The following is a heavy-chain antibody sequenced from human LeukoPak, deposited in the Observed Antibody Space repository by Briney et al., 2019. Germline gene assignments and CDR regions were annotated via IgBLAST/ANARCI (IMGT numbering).Heavy chain of an antibody. CDR2: ISSSSSAI. CDR3: AKGALRYSDY. Sequence: GGSLRLSCAASGFTFSSSTMNWVRQAPGKGLEWVSSISSSSSAIYYAASVKGRFTISRDNAKNLLYLQMNSLRDEDTAVYYCAKGALRYSDYWGQGTLVTVSS. CDR1: GFTFSSST. J-gene: IGHJ4*02. D-gene: IGHD3-9*01. V-gene: IGHV3-48*02.